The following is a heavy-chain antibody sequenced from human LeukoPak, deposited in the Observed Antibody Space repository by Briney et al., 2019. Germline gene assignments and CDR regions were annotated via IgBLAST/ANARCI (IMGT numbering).Heavy chain of an antibody. CDR3: ARFWSGYSTLDY. CDR1: GFTFSSYE. CDR2: ISSSGSTI. Sequence: GGSLRLSCAASGFTFSSYEMNWFRQAPGKGLEWVSYISSSGSTIYYADSVKGRFTISRDNAKNSLYLQMNSLRAEDTAVYYCARFWSGYSTLDYWGQGTLVTVSS. D-gene: IGHD3-3*01. V-gene: IGHV3-48*03. J-gene: IGHJ4*02.